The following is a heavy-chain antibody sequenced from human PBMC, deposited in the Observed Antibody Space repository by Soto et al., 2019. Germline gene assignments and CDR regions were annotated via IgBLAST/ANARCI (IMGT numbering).Heavy chain of an antibody. CDR3: ARENSYFDY. Sequence: QVQLLQSGAEVKKPGASVKVTCKASGYTFSNFGMSWVRQAPGQGLEWMGWISAYNANANYAQKYPGRLTMTAKTSTSTTYMELRSLRSDDTAVYYCARENSYFDYWGQGTLVTVSS. CDR2: ISAYNANA. V-gene: IGHV1-18*01. CDR1: GYTFSNFG. J-gene: IGHJ4*02.